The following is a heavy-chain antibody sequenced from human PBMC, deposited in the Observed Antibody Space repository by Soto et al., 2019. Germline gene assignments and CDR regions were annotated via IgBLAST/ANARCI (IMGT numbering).Heavy chain of an antibody. CDR3: ARDPSGGYSSAFDI. CDR1: GGSISSYF. Sequence: SETLSLTXTVSGGSISSYFWGWIRQPPGKGLEYIGSIYYSGSTNYNPSLWSRVTISVDTSKNQFSLKLTSVTAADTAVYYCARDPSGGYSSAFDIWGQGTMVTVSS. CDR2: IYYSGST. V-gene: IGHV4-59*01. J-gene: IGHJ3*02. D-gene: IGHD5-12*01.